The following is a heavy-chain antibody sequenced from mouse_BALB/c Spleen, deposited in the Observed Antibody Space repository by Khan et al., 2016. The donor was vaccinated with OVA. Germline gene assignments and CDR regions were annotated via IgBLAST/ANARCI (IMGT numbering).Heavy chain of an antibody. J-gene: IGHJ2*01. CDR1: GYTFINYW. D-gene: IGHD1-1*01. V-gene: IGHV1-7*01. CDR3: ARRGLRWDFDY. Sequence: QVQLKESGAELAKPGASVKMSCKASGYTFINYWILWVKQRPGKGLEWIGYINPSTGYTEYNQNFKDKATLTAEKSSSTAYMQLSSLTSEDSAVYYGARRGLRWDFDYWGQGTTLTVSS. CDR2: INPSTGYT.